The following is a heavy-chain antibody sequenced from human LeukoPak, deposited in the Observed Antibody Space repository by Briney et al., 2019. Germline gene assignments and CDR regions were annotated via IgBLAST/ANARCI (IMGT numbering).Heavy chain of an antibody. CDR1: GGTFSSYA. V-gene: IGHV1-69*05. Sequence: SVTVSCKASGGTFSSYAISWVRQAPGQGLEWMGGIIPIFGTANYAQKFQGGVTITTDESTSTAYMELSSLRSEDTAVYYCARERGELLAYWGQGTLVTVSS. CDR3: ARERGELLAY. CDR2: IIPIFGTA. D-gene: IGHD1-26*01. J-gene: IGHJ4*02.